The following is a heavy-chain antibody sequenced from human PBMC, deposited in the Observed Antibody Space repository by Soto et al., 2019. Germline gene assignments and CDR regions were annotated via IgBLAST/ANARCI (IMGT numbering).Heavy chain of an antibody. Sequence: QVQLVQSGAEVKKPGASVTLSCKASAYSFTTYHIHWVLQAPGQGLEWMGLINPDAGATNYAQRFQGRLRLTRDTSTSTVYRELRSLRFDDTAVYYCARGDIVLVPASEGNWFDPWGQGTLVTVAS. J-gene: IGHJ5*02. CDR3: ARGDIVLVPASEGNWFDP. V-gene: IGHV1-46*01. CDR2: INPDAGAT. D-gene: IGHD2-2*01. CDR1: AYSFTTYH.